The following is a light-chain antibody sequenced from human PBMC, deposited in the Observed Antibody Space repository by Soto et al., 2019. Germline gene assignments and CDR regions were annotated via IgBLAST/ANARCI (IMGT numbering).Light chain of an antibody. V-gene: IGKV3-20*01. CDR2: GAS. CDR3: QQYGSSPT. J-gene: IGKJ4*01. Sequence: EIVLTQSPGTLSLSPGERATLSCRASQSVSSSYLAWYQQKPGQAPRLLIYGASSRATGIPDRFSGSGSGTDFTLTISRQEPEEFAVYYCQQYGSSPTFGGGTKVEIK. CDR1: QSVSSSY.